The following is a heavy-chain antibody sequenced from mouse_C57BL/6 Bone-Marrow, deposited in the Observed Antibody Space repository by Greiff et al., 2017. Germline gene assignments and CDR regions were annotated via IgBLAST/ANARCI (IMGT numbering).Heavy chain of an antibody. V-gene: IGHV3-1*01. Sequence: VQLKESGPGMVKPSQSLSLTCTVTGYSITSGYDWHWIRHFPGNKLEWMGYISYSGSTNYNPSLKSRISITHDTSKNHFFLKLNSVTTEDTATYYCATTVVRHAMDYWGQGTSVTVSS. CDR2: ISYSGST. CDR3: ATTVVRHAMDY. D-gene: IGHD1-1*01. J-gene: IGHJ4*01. CDR1: GYSITSGYD.